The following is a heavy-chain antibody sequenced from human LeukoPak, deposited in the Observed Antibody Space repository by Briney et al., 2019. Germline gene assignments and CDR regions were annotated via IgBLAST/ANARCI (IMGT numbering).Heavy chain of an antibody. D-gene: IGHD6-19*01. V-gene: IGHV4-34*01. J-gene: IGHJ4*02. CDR3: ARQPSYSSGNIDY. Sequence: SETLSLTCAVYGGSFSGYYWSWIREPPEKGLEWIGQINHSGSTNYNPSLKSRVTISVDTSKNQFSLKLSSVTGADTAVYYCARQPSYSSGNIDYWGKGTLVTVSS. CDR1: GGSFSGYY. CDR2: INHSGST.